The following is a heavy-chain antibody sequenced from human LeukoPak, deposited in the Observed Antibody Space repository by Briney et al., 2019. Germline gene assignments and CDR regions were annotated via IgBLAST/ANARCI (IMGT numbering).Heavy chain of an antibody. J-gene: IGHJ4*02. V-gene: IGHV1-69*13. D-gene: IGHD1-26*01. CDR3: ARDHLSIVVALGYFDY. CDR2: IITIFGTP. CDR1: GYTFSSYA. Sequence: ASVNVSCKASGYTFSSYAFNWVRQAPGHGLAWMGGIITIFGTPNYAQKLQGRVTITADESTSTAYMELSSLRSEDTAVYYCARDHLSIVVALGYFDYWGQGTLVTVSS.